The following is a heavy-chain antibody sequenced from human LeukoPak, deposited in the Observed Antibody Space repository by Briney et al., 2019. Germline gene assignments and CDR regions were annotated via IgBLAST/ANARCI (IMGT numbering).Heavy chain of an antibody. CDR2: INPNSGGT. CDR3: ARGSFRNFDAFDI. CDR1: GYTFTGYY. Sequence: ASVKVSCKAFGYTFTGYYMHWVRQAPGQGLEWMGWINPNSGGTNYAQKFQGWVTMTRDTSISTAYMELSRLRSDDTAVYYCARGSFRNFDAFDIWGQGTMVTVSS. J-gene: IGHJ3*02. V-gene: IGHV1-2*04.